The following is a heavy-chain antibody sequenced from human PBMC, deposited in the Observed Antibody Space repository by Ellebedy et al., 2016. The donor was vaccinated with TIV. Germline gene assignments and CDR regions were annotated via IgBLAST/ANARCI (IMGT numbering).Heavy chain of an antibody. J-gene: IGHJ6*02. CDR1: GFTFSTYA. V-gene: IGHV3-23*01. CDR2: TSDSNT. Sequence: PGGSLRLSCAASGFTFSTYAMDWVRQAPGKGLEWVSSTSDSNTFYADSVKGRFTISRDNSKNTLFLEMKSLRAEDTAIYYCAKRGFLYYYGMDVWGQGTTVTVTS. D-gene: IGHD3-10*01. CDR3: AKRGFLYYYGMDV.